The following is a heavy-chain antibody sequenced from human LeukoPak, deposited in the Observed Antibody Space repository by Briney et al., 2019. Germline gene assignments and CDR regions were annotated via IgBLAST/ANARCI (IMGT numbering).Heavy chain of an antibody. J-gene: IGHJ4*02. CDR1: GFTFSRYS. CDR2: ISSSSDYI. V-gene: IGHV3-21*01. Sequence: GGSLRLSCVASGFTFSRYSMNWVRQAPGKGLEWVSSISSSSDYIYYADSVNGRFTISRDNAKNSVYLQMNSLRADDTAVYYCARENSGDSHFDYWGQGTLVTVSS. D-gene: IGHD2-21*01. CDR3: ARENSGDSHFDY.